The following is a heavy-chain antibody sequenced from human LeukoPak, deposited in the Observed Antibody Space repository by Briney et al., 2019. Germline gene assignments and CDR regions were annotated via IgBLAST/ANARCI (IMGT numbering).Heavy chain of an antibody. D-gene: IGHD4-11*01. V-gene: IGHV4-59*01. CDR2: IYYSGST. CDR3: ARCVGGSNCWFDP. Sequence: SETLSLTCTVSGDSITSYYWSWIRQPPGKGLEWIGYIYYSGSTNYNPSLKSRVTISVDTSKNQFSLKLSSVTAADTAVYYCARCVGGSNCWFDPWGQGTLVTVSS. CDR1: GDSITSYY. J-gene: IGHJ5*02.